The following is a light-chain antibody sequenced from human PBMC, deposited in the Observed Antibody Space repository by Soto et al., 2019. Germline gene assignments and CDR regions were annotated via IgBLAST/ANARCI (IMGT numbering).Light chain of an antibody. V-gene: IGLV2-8*01. CDR3: SSYAGXNNXV. CDR1: NSDVGTYNY. J-gene: IGLJ2*01. CDR2: EVS. Sequence: QSALAQPPSASGSPGQSVTITCTGTNSDVGTYNYVSWYQHHXGKAPKFMIYEVSKRPLGVPDRFSGSKSGNTASLTVSGXXAEDEADYYCSSYAGXNNXVFGGGTKLTVL.